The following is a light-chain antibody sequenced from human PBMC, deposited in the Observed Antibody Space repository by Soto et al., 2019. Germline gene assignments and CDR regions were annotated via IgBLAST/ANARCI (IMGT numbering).Light chain of an antibody. CDR1: QSVSTSY. CDR2: GAS. J-gene: IGKJ4*02. V-gene: IGKV3-20*01. CDR3: QQYGSVPLT. Sequence: EIVLTQSPGTLSLSPGERATLSCRASQSVSTSYLAWYQQKPGQAPRLLIYGASSRATGIPDRFSGSGSGEDFTLTISILEPEDFAVYCCQQYGSVPLTFGGGPKVEIK.